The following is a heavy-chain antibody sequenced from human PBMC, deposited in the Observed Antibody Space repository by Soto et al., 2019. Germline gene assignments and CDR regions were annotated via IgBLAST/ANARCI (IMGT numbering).Heavy chain of an antibody. V-gene: IGHV3-23*01. CDR1: AFIFSNFG. CDR2: FTSSGDTT. J-gene: IGHJ4*02. Sequence: GGCLRLSCTPSAFIFSNFGMSWVRQAPGKGLEWVSGFTSSGDTTYYVESVRGRFTISRDNSKSTLYLEMNGLRAEDTAMYYCVKQAAPIGGYFDFWGQGILVTVSS. CDR3: VKQAAPIGGYFDF. D-gene: IGHD3-16*01.